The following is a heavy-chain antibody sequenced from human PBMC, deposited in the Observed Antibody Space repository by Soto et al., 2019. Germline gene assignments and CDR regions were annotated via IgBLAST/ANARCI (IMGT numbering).Heavy chain of an antibody. CDR3: ASESVVSYGMDV. CDR1: GGSFSGYY. Sequence: ASETLSLTCAVYGGSFSGYYWSWIRQPPGKGLEWIGEINHSGSTNYNPSLKSRVTISVDTSKNQFSLKLSSVTAADTAVYYCASESVVSYGMDVWGQGTTVTVSS. V-gene: IGHV4-34*01. CDR2: INHSGST. J-gene: IGHJ6*02. D-gene: IGHD2-15*01.